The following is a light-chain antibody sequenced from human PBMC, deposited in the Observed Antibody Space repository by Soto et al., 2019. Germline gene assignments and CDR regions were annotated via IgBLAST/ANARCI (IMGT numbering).Light chain of an antibody. CDR1: QGISSY. CDR2: AAS. V-gene: IGKV1-9*01. CDR3: QQLNSYRSIT. Sequence: MECNQGSSLLSAPVGDRVTITCRASQGISSYLAWYQQKPGKAPKLLIYAASTLQSGVPSRFSGSGSGTEFTLTISSLQPEDFATYYCQQLNSYRSITFGQGTRLEIK. J-gene: IGKJ5*01.